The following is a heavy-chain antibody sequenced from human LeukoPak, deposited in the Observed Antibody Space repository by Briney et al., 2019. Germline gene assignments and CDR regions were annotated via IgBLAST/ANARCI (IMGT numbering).Heavy chain of an antibody. CDR2: INPNSGGT. Sequence: GASEKVSCKASGYTFTGYYMHWVRQAPGQGLEWMGWINPNSGGTSYAQKFQGRVTMTRDTSISTAYMELSRLRSDDTAVYYCARLREYCTNGVCYLYYGMDVWGQGTTVTVSS. J-gene: IGHJ6*02. V-gene: IGHV1-2*02. D-gene: IGHD2-8*01. CDR1: GYTFTGYY. CDR3: ARLREYCTNGVCYLYYGMDV.